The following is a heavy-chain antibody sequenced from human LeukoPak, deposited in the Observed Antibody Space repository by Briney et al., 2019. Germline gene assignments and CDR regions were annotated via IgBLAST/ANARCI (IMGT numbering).Heavy chain of an antibody. CDR1: GFTFSNYY. D-gene: IGHD1-26*01. Sequence: GGSLRLSCVVSGFTFSNYYMSWVRQAPGKGLEWVAFIRYDGSNKYYTDSVKGRFTISRDNSKNTLYLQMNSLRAEDTAVYYCAKGRGWEASYYYYYMDVWGKGTTVTISS. J-gene: IGHJ6*03. CDR3: AKGRGWEASYYYYYMDV. CDR2: IRYDGSNK. V-gene: IGHV3-30*02.